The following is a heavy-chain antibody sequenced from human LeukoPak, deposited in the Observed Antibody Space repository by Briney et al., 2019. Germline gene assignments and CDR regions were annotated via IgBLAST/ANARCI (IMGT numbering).Heavy chain of an antibody. CDR3: AKPPYGGSSGYPDY. Sequence: PGGSLRLSCAASGFTFSSYAMSWVRQAPGKGLEWVSSISGNGISTYYADSVKGRFTISRDNSKNTVYLQVNSLRAEDTAVYCCAKPPYGGSSGYPDYWGQGTLVTVSS. CDR2: ISGNGIST. V-gene: IGHV3-23*01. J-gene: IGHJ4*02. D-gene: IGHD3-22*01. CDR1: GFTFSSYA.